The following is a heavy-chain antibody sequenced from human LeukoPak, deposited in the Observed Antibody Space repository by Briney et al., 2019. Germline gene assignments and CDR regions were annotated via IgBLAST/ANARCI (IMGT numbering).Heavy chain of an antibody. Sequence: SETLSLTCTVSGGSINGYYWSWIRQPPGKGLEWIGYIYYSGSTNYNPSLKSRVTISVDTSKNQFSLKLSSVTAADTAVYYCARVVPAAPEFDPWGQGTLVTVSS. CDR3: ARVVPAAPEFDP. D-gene: IGHD2-2*01. J-gene: IGHJ5*02. V-gene: IGHV4-59*01. CDR1: GGSINGYY. CDR2: IYYSGST.